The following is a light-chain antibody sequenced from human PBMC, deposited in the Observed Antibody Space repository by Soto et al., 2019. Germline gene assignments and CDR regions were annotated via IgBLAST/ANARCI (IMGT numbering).Light chain of an antibody. CDR2: EVT. Sequence: QSALTQPPSASGSPGQSVTISCTGTSSDVGGYNYVSWYRQHPGRPPKLMLYEVTKRPSGVPDRFSGSKSGNTASLTVSGLQAEDEGDYHCSSYVGSHNTVVFGGGTKLTVL. CDR1: SSDVGGYNY. J-gene: IGLJ2*01. CDR3: SSYVGSHNTVV. V-gene: IGLV2-8*01.